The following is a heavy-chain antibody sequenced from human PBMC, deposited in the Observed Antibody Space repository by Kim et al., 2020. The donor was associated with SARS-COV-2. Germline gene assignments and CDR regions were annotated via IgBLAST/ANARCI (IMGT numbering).Heavy chain of an antibody. Sequence: GGSLRLSCAASGFTFSDYYMHWIRQAPGKGLEWVAYISSSGTTIYYADSVKGRFTISRDNGKNSVYLQMNSLRAEDTAMYYCARDLHSSGGKFSQLDYWGQGTLATVSS. J-gene: IGHJ4*02. CDR3: ARDLHSSGGKFSQLDY. V-gene: IGHV3-11*01. CDR2: ISSSGTTI. D-gene: IGHD2-15*01. CDR1: GFTFSDYY.